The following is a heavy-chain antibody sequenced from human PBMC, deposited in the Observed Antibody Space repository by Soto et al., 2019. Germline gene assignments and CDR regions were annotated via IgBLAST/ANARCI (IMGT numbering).Heavy chain of an antibody. CDR1: GYTFTGYY. D-gene: IGHD3-22*01. V-gene: IGHV1-2*04. Sequence: ASVKVSCKASGYTFTGYYMHWVRQAPGQGLEWKGWINPNSGGTNYAQKFQGWVTMTRDTSISTAYMELSRLRSDDTAVYYCARVQTYYDDSSGYYPDAFDIWGQGTMVTVSS. CDR2: INPNSGGT. J-gene: IGHJ3*02. CDR3: ARVQTYYDDSSGYYPDAFDI.